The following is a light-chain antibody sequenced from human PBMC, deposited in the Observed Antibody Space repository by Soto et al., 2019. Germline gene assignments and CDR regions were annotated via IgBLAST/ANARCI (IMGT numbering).Light chain of an antibody. Sequence: EIVMTQSPATLSVSPGERATLSCRASQSISSSYLAWYQQKPGQAPRLLIYGASTRATGIPARFSGSGSGTEFTLTISSLQSEDFAVYYCQQYSNWPPWTFGQGTKWIS. J-gene: IGKJ1*01. CDR3: QQYSNWPPWT. CDR2: GAS. CDR1: QSISSSY. V-gene: IGKV3-15*01.